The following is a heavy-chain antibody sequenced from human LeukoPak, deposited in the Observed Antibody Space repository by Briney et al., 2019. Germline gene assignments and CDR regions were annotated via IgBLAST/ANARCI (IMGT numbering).Heavy chain of an antibody. J-gene: IGHJ4*02. CDR3: AKASADIVVVPAAWDFDY. V-gene: IGHV3-30*18. CDR1: GLTFSSYG. Sequence: GRSLRLSCAASGLTFSSYGMHWVRQAPGKGLEWVAVISYDGSNKYYADSVKGRFTISRDNSKNTLYLQMNSLRAEDTAVYYCAKASADIVVVPAAWDFDYWGQGTLVTVSS. CDR2: ISYDGSNK. D-gene: IGHD2-2*01.